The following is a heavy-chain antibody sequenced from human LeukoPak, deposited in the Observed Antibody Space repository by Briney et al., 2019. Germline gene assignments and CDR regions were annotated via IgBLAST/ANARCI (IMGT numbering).Heavy chain of an antibody. J-gene: IGHJ4*02. CDR2: ISSNGGST. CDR3: VKDGWIQLWLRFDYFDY. D-gene: IGHD5-18*01. Sequence: GGSLRLSCSASGFTFSSYAMHWVRQAPGKGLEYASAISSNGGSTYYADSVKGRFTISRDNSKNTLYLQMGSLRAEDTAVYYCVKDGWIQLWLRFDYFDYWGQGTLVTVSS. V-gene: IGHV3-64D*06. CDR1: GFTFSSYA.